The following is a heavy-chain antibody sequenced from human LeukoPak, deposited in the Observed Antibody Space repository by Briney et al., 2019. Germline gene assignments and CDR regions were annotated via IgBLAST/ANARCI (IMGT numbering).Heavy chain of an antibody. CDR3: ARDGVSSGWPLDF. V-gene: IGHV3-30*03. CDR1: GFTFSMNG. CDR2: LSYDGKNV. Sequence: SGRSLRLSCAASGFTFSMNGMHWVRQAPGKGPEWVAVLSYDGKNVGYADSVKGRFTISRDNSKNTLYLQMNSLRPGDTAVYYCARDGVSSGWPLDFWGQGTLVTLSS. J-gene: IGHJ4*02. D-gene: IGHD6-19*01.